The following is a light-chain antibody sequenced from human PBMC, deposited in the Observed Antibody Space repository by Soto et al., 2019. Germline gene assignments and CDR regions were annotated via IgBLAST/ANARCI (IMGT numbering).Light chain of an antibody. V-gene: IGKV3-20*01. Sequence: LTQSPGALSLTPGERATHSCRASQSLRRNYIAWYQQRPGRAPGLLIYGASSRATGIPDRFSGSGSGTDFSLTISRLEPEDFAIYHCQLYGSSLTFGGGTNVDIK. CDR2: GAS. CDR3: QLYGSSLT. J-gene: IGKJ4*01. CDR1: QSLRRNY.